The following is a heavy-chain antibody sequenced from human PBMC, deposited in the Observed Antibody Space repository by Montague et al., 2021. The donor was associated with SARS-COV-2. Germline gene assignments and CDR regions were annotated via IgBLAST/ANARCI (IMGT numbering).Heavy chain of an antibody. CDR1: GFPFSNSA. CDR2: SSGGDGGT. Sequence: SLRLSCAASGFPFSNSAMNWVRQAPGKGLEWVSGSSGGDGGTHYADSVKGRFTISRDNSKNVLYLQMNSLRAEDTALYYCAKDSYYYGLGYGMDVWGQGTTVTVSS. CDR3: AKDSYYYGLGYGMDV. V-gene: IGHV3-23*01. J-gene: IGHJ6*02. D-gene: IGHD3-10*01.